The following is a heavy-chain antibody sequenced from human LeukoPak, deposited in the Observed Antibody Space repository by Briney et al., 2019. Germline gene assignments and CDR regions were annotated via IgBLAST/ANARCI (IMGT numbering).Heavy chain of an antibody. D-gene: IGHD5-12*01. CDR3: AREVATITVAAAGGIDY. Sequence: GASVKVSCKASGYTFTSYYMHWVRQAPGQGLEWMGIINPSGGSTSYAQKFQGRVTMTTDTSTSTAYMELRSLRSDDTAVYYCAREVATITVAAAGGIDYWGQGTLVTVSS. V-gene: IGHV1-46*01. J-gene: IGHJ4*02. CDR1: GYTFTSYY. CDR2: INPSGGST.